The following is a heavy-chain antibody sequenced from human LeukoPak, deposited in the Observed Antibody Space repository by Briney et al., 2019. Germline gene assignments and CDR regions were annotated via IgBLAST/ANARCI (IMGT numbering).Heavy chain of an antibody. CDR2: IYYSGST. CDR3: ARYSRDFDY. Sequence: SETLSLTCTVSGGSISSSSYYWGWIRQPPGKGLEWIGSIYYSGSTYYNPSLKSRVTISVDTSKNQFSLKLSSVTAADTAVYYCARYSRDFDYWGRGTLVTVSS. V-gene: IGHV4-39*07. D-gene: IGHD4-11*01. J-gene: IGHJ4*02. CDR1: GGSISSSSYY.